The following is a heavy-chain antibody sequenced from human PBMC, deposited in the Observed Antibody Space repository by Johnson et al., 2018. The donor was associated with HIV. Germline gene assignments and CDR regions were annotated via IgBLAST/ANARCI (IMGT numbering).Heavy chain of an antibody. V-gene: IGHV3-48*03. CDR1: GFTFDDYA. CDR3: AREGVSPANAFDI. J-gene: IGHJ3*02. Sequence: VQLVESGGGLVQPGRSLRLSCAASGFTFDDYAMHWVRQAPGKGLEWVSYISSSGSSRYYADSVKGRFTISRDNAQNSLYLQMNSLRAEDTAVYYCAREGVSPANAFDIWGQGTMVTVSS. CDR2: ISSSGSSR. D-gene: IGHD5/OR15-5a*01.